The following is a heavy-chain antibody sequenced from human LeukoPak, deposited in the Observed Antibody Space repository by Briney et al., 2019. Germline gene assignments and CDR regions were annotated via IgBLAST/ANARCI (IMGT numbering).Heavy chain of an antibody. D-gene: IGHD2-15*01. Sequence: GGSLRLSCAASGFIFSNYVMHWVRQAPGKGLEWVACIWDDGSEKYYADPVKGRFTISRDNSKNTLYLQMDSLRGEDTAVYYCALDSNWGQGTLVTVSS. V-gene: IGHV3-30*02. CDR3: ALDSN. J-gene: IGHJ4*02. CDR2: IWDDGSEK. CDR1: GFIFSNYV.